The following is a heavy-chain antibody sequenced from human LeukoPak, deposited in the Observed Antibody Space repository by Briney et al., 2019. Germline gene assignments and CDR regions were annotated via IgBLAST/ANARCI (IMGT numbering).Heavy chain of an antibody. CDR1: GYXFTSYY. V-gene: IGHV1-46*01. D-gene: IGHD4-17*01. J-gene: IGHJ4*02. CDR3: ARVSGYYGDYVGFGY. Sequence: ASVKVSCKASGYXFTSYYVHWVRQAPGQGLEWMGVINPRGGSTTYAQKFQGRVTMTGDTSTSTVYMELSSLRSEDTAVYYCARVSGYYGDYVGFGYWGQGTLVTVSS. CDR2: INPRGGST.